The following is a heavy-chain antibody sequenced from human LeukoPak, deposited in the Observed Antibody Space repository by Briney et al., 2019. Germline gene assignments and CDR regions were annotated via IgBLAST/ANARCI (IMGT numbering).Heavy chain of an antibody. CDR2: IYYSGST. J-gene: IGHJ5*02. Sequence: SETLSLTCTVSGGSISSSSYYWGWIRQPPGKGLEGIGGIYYSGSTYYNPSLKSRVTISVDTSKNQFSLKLSSVTAADTAVYYCARVVPNYYGSGSSQDNWFDPWGQGTLVTVSS. D-gene: IGHD3-10*01. V-gene: IGHV4-39*07. CDR1: GGSISSSSYY. CDR3: ARVVPNYYGSGSSQDNWFDP.